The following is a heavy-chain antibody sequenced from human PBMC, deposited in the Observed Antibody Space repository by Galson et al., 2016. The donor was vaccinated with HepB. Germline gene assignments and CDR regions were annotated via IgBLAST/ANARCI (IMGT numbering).Heavy chain of an antibody. Sequence: SLRLSCAVSGFGVGSTYMNWVRQAPGEGLEWASVIYSNGRTYYADSVRGRFTVSRDRSKNILYLQMNSLRVEDTAVYYCASGPVVTYYSGPTWFDPWGQGTLVTVSS. V-gene: IGHV3-53*01. J-gene: IGHJ5*02. CDR3: ASGPVVTYYSGPTWFDP. CDR1: GFGVGSTY. D-gene: IGHD3-22*01. CDR2: IYSNGRT.